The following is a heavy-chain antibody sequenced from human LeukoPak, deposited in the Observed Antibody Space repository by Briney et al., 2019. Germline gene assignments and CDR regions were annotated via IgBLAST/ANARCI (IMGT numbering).Heavy chain of an antibody. V-gene: IGHV1-46*01. CDR1: GYTFTSYY. Sequence: ASVKVSCKASGYTFTSYYMHWVRQAPGQGLEWMGIINPSGGSTSYAQKFQGRVTMTRDTSTSTVYVELSSLRSEDTAVYYCARAHSGWYSGPDGAFDIWGQGTMVTVSS. CDR3: ARAHSGWYSGPDGAFDI. D-gene: IGHD6-19*01. CDR2: INPSGGST. J-gene: IGHJ3*02.